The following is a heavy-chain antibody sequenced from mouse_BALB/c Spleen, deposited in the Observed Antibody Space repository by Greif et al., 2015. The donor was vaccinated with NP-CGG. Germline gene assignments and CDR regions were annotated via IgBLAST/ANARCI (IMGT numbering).Heavy chain of an antibody. Sequence: QVQLQQSGAELMKPGASVKISCKATGYTFSSYWIEWVKQRPGHGLEWIGEILPGSGSTNYNEKFKGKATFTADTSSNTAYMQLSSLTSEDSAVYYCAPRRGYEAWFAYWGQGTLVTVSA. CDR1: GYTFSSYW. CDR2: ILPGSGST. J-gene: IGHJ3*01. V-gene: IGHV1-9*01. D-gene: IGHD2-2*01. CDR3: APRRGYEAWFAY.